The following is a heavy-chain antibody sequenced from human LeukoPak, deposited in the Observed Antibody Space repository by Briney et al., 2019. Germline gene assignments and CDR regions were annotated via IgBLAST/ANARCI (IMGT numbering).Heavy chain of an antibody. CDR2: INQDQNEI. J-gene: IGHJ6*03. V-gene: IGHV3-7*03. CDR3: ARAPLIDYNYYYMDV. D-gene: IGHD2/OR15-2a*01. Sequence: GGSLRLSCAASGFTFSSYWMTWVRQAPGKGLEWVASINQDQNEIHYVDSVRSRFTISRDNAKNSLYLQMNSLRAEDTALYYCARAPLIDYNYYYMDVWGKGTTVTVSS. CDR1: GFTFSSYW.